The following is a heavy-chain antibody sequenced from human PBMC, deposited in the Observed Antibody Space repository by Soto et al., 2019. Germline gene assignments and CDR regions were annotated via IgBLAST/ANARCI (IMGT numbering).Heavy chain of an antibody. CDR2: VNSEGSDT. CDR1: GFTFSNYW. D-gene: IGHD4-17*01. CDR3: ASLRRWHPFDL. V-gene: IGHV3-74*03. J-gene: IGHJ4*02. Sequence: EVLVVESGGGLVQPGGSLRLSCAASGFTFSNYWMHWVRRAPGQGLVWVARVNSEGSDTMYADSVKGRFTISRDNAKNTLYLQMNGLRAEDTAVYYCASLRRWHPFDLWGQGTLVTVSS.